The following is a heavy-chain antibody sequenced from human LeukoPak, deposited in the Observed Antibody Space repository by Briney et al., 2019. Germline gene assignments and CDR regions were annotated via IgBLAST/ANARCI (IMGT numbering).Heavy chain of an antibody. D-gene: IGHD6-13*01. CDR3: ARDNEERRIAAAGVFDY. Sequence: GGSLRLSCAASGFTFSSYSMNWVRQAPGKGLEWVSSISSSSSYIYYADSVKGRFTIPRDNAKNSLYLQMNSLRAEDTAVYYCARDNEERRIAAAGVFDYWGQGTLVTVSS. V-gene: IGHV3-21*01. CDR1: GFTFSSYS. CDR2: ISSSSSYI. J-gene: IGHJ4*02.